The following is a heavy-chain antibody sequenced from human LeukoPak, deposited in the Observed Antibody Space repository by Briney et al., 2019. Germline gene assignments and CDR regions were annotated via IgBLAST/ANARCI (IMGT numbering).Heavy chain of an antibody. CDR3: ARDYYDSSGYPDAFDI. Sequence: GGSLRLSCAASGFTFSSYEMNWVRQAPGKGLEWVSYISSSGSTIYYADSVKGRFTISRDNAKNSLYLQMNSLRAEDTAVYYCARDYYDSSGYPDAFDIWGQGTMVTVSP. V-gene: IGHV3-48*03. CDR2: ISSSGSTI. CDR1: GFTFSSYE. J-gene: IGHJ3*02. D-gene: IGHD3-22*01.